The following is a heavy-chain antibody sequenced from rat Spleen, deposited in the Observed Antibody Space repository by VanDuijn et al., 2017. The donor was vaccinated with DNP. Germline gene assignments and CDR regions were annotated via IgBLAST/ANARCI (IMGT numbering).Heavy chain of an antibody. D-gene: IGHD2-1*01. V-gene: IGHV3-1*01. J-gene: IGHJ2*01. CDR2: MSYSGST. CDR1: GFSITNNY. Sequence: EVQLQESGPGLVKPSQSLSLTCSVTGFSITNNYWGWIRQFPGNKMEWVGHMSYSGSTTYNPSLKSRISITRDTSKNQFFLQLNSVTTEDTATYYCARWTIPANYFDYWGKGVMVTVSS. CDR3: ARWTIPANYFDY.